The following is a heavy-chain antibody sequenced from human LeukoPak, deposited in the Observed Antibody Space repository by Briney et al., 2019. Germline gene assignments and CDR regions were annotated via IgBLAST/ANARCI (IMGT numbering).Heavy chain of an antibody. D-gene: IGHD3-9*01. CDR3: VQGGRYHYGS. V-gene: IGHV3-7*01. J-gene: IGHJ5*02. CDR1: GFSFSTYW. CDR2: IKLDGSEK. Sequence: PGGSLRLSCAVSGFSFSTYWMSWVRQAPGKGLEWVANIKLDGSEKYYVDFVKGRFTISRDNARNSLYLQMNSLRAEDTAVYHCVQGGRYHYGSWGQGTLVTVSS.